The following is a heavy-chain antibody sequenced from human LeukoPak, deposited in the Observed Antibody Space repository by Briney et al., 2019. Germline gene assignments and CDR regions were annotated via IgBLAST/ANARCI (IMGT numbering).Heavy chain of an antibody. CDR2: IYTSGST. Sequence: SETLSLACTVSGGSISSYYWSWIRQPAGKGLEWIGRIYTSGSTNYNPSLKSRVTMSVDTSKNQFSLKLSSVTAADTAVYYCARVLCADTAMVIRNYFDYWGQGTLVTVSS. CDR3: ARVLCADTAMVIRNYFDY. J-gene: IGHJ4*02. V-gene: IGHV4-4*07. D-gene: IGHD5-18*01. CDR1: GGSISSYY.